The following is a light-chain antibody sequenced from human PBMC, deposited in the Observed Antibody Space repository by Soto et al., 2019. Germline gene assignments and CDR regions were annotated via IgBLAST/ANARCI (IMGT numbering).Light chain of an antibody. Sequence: QSALTQPRSVSGSAGQSVTISCTGTSSDVGGYNYVSWYQQHPGKAPKLMIYDVSKRPSGVPDRFSGSKSDNTASLTISGLQAEDEADYYCCSYAGSYTLVFGGGTKLTVL. CDR3: CSYAGSYTLV. V-gene: IGLV2-11*01. CDR2: DVS. J-gene: IGLJ2*01. CDR1: SSDVGGYNY.